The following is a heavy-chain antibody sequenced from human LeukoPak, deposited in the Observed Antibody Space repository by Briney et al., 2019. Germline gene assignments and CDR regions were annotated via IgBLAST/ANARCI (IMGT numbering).Heavy chain of an antibody. CDR2: IIPIFGTA. D-gene: IGHD5-18*01. J-gene: IGHJ4*02. V-gene: IGHV1-69*05. CDR1: GGTFSSYA. CDR3: ARDKSYGRGAFDY. Sequence: GASVKVSCKASGGTFSSYAISWVRQAPGQGLEWMGGIIPIFGTANYAQKFQGRVTITTDESTSTAYMELSSLRSEDTAVYYCARDKSYGRGAFDYWGQGTLVTVSS.